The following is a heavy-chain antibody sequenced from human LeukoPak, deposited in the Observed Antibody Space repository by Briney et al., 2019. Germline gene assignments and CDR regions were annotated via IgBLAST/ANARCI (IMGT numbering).Heavy chain of an antibody. Sequence: SETLSLTCTVSGGSISSHYWSWIRQPPGKGLEWIGYIYYSGTTNYNPSLKSRVTMSVDTSKKQFSLKLSSVTAADTAVYYCARVKVTAIRGWFDPWGQGTLVTVSS. CDR3: ARVKVTAIRGWFDP. J-gene: IGHJ5*02. D-gene: IGHD2-21*02. CDR1: GGSISSHY. CDR2: IYYSGTT. V-gene: IGHV4-59*11.